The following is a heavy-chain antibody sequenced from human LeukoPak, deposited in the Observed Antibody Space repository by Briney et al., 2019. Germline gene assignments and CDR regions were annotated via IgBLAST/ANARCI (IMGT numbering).Heavy chain of an antibody. CDR3: TTWSSQFDY. CDR2: IQSKTDGGTT. D-gene: IGHD6-6*01. CDR1: GFTFSSYA. V-gene: IGHV3-15*01. Sequence: GGSLRLSCAASGFTFSSYAMSWVRQAPGKGLECVGFIQSKTDGGTTDSAAPVKGRFTVSRDDSKNTLYLQMNSLKTEDTAVYYCTTWSSQFDYWGQGTLVTVSS. J-gene: IGHJ4*02.